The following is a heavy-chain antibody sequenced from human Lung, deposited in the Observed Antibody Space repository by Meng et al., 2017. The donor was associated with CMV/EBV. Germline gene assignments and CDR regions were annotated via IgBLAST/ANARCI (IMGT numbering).Heavy chain of an antibody. CDR2: IIPILGIA. Sequence: SXXVSCKASGGTFSSYAISWVRQAPGQGLEWMGGIIPILGIANYAQKFQGRVTITADKSTSTAYMELSSLRSEDTAVYYCARDYCSSTSCNRRITGTTPSSDYYYGMDVWGQGXTVTVSS. J-gene: IGHJ6*02. CDR3: ARDYCSSTSCNRRITGTTPSSDYYYGMDV. CDR1: GGTFSSYA. D-gene: IGHD2-2*01. V-gene: IGHV1-69*10.